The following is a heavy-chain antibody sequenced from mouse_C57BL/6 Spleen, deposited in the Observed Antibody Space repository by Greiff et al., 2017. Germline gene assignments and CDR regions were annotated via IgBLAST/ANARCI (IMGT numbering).Heavy chain of an antibody. CDR2: IDPSDSET. Sequence: QVQLQQPGAELVRPGSSVKLSCKASGYTFTSYWMHWVKQRPIQGLEWIGNIDPSDSETHYNQKFKDKATLTVDKSSSTAYMQLSSLTSADSAVYYCARGYGSSSYAMDYWGQGTSVTVSS. CDR1: GYTFTSYW. D-gene: IGHD1-1*01. V-gene: IGHV1-52*01. CDR3: ARGYGSSSYAMDY. J-gene: IGHJ4*01.